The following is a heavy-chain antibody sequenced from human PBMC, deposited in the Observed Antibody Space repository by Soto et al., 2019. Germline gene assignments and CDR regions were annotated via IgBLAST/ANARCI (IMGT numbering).Heavy chain of an antibody. V-gene: IGHV3-23*01. CDR1: AFTFTNDA. CDR3: AKRGHSTSWYWFDP. CDR2: ISGSGGST. Sequence: EVQLLESGGGLVQPGGSLRLSCAASAFTFTNDAMSWVRQAPGKGLEWVSSISGSGGSTYYADSVQGRFTISRDNSNNRLYLQMDSLGAEDTAVYFCAKRGHSTSWYWFDPWGQGTQVTVSS. J-gene: IGHJ5*02. D-gene: IGHD6-13*01.